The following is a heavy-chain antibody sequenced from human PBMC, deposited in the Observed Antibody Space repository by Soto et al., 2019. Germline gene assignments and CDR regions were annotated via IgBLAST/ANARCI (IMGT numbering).Heavy chain of an antibody. CDR1: GFTFSSYW. J-gene: IGHJ6*03. D-gene: IGHD6-6*01. CDR2: INSDGSST. V-gene: IGHV3-74*01. CDR3: ARDYSSSRELYYYYYYMDV. Sequence: PGGSLRLSCAASGFTFSSYWMHWVRQAPGKGLVWVSRINSDGSSTSYADSVRGRFTISRDNAKNTLYLQMNSLRAEDTAVYYCARDYSSSRELYYYYYYMDVWGKGTTVTVSS.